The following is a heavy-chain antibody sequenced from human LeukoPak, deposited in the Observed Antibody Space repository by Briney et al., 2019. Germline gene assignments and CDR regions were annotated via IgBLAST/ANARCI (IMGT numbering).Heavy chain of an antibody. Sequence: GRSLRLSRAASGFTFSSYGMHWVRQAPGEGLEWVAVISYDGSNKYYADLVKGRFTISRDNSKNTLYLQMNSLRAEDTAVYYCAKDGSGWFRPYYFDYWGQGTLVTVSP. CDR2: ISYDGSNK. J-gene: IGHJ4*02. CDR3: AKDGSGWFRPYYFDY. V-gene: IGHV3-30*18. D-gene: IGHD6-19*01. CDR1: GFTFSSYG.